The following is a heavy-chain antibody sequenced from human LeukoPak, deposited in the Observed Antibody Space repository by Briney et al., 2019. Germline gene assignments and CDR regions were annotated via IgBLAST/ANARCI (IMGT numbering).Heavy chain of an antibody. D-gene: IGHD5-18*01. V-gene: IGHV4-59*01. CDR1: GGSFSGYY. Sequence: GSLSLTCAVYGGSFSGYYWSWIRQPPGKGLEWIGYIYYSGSTNYNPSLKSRVTISVDTSKNQFSLKLSSVTAADTAVYYCARLSGYSYVDYWGQGTLVTVSS. J-gene: IGHJ4*02. CDR3: ARLSGYSYVDY. CDR2: IYYSGST.